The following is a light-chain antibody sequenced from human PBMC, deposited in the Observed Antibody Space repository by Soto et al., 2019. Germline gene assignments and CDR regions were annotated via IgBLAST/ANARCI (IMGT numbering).Light chain of an antibody. V-gene: IGLV2-14*01. CDR1: SSDVGGYNH. Sequence: QSALTQPASVTGSPGQSITISCTGTSSDVGGYNHVSWYQQYPGTAPKFIIYEVTNRPSGVSDRFSGSKSGNTASLTISGLQPEDEADYYCTSYTVRKSWVFGGGTKLTV. J-gene: IGLJ3*02. CDR3: TSYTVRKSWV. CDR2: EVT.